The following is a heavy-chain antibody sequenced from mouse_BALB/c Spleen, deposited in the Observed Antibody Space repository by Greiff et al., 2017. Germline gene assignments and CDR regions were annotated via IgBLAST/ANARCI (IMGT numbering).Heavy chain of an antibody. CDR2: ISSGGSYT. Sequence: DVHLVESGGGLVKPGGSLKLSCAASGFTFSSYTMSWVRQTPEKRLEWVATISSGGSYTYYPDSVKGRFTISRDNAKNTLYLQMSSLKSEDTAMYYCTRGYDYDAFAYWGQGTLVTVSA. J-gene: IGHJ3*01. V-gene: IGHV5-6-4*01. D-gene: IGHD2-4*01. CDR3: TRGYDYDAFAY. CDR1: GFTFSSYT.